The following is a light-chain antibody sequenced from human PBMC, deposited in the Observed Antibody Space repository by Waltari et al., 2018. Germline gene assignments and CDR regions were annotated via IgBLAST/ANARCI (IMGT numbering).Light chain of an antibody. V-gene: IGLV2-14*03. J-gene: IGLJ2*01. CDR2: DAT. Sequence: QSALTQPASVSGSPGQSITISCTGTSSDVGPYKFVSWYHQHPGKVPKLIIYDATDRPSGVSSRFSDSKSGNTASLTISGLQAEDEGDYYCNSYTTSGTVVFGGGTKLTVL. CDR3: NSYTTSGTVV. CDR1: SSDVGPYKF.